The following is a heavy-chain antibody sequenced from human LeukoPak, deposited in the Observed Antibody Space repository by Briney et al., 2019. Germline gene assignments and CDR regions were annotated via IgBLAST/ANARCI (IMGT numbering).Heavy chain of an antibody. Sequence: GGSLRLSCAASGFTFSSYSMNWVRQAPGKGLEWVSSISSSSSYIYYADSVKGRFTISRDNAKNSLYLQMNSLRAEDTAMYYCARGRYSGTTYYFDYWGQGTLVTVSS. CDR3: ARGRYSGTTYYFDY. J-gene: IGHJ4*02. CDR2: ISSSSSYI. V-gene: IGHV3-21*04. CDR1: GFTFSSYS. D-gene: IGHD5-12*01.